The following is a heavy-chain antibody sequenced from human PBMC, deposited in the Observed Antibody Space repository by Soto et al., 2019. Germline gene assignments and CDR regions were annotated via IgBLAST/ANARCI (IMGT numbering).Heavy chain of an antibody. V-gene: IGHV1-69*13. CDR1: VCTLSSYA. D-gene: IGHD4-4*01. CDR3: ARDLRVTPPIYGFAY. Sequence: SVKVSRQASVCTLSSYAINWLRQPPGQGLAWMGGIIPIFGTANYAQKFQGRVTITADESTSTACMELSSLRSEDTAVYYCARDLRVTPPIYGFAYWGQGTLVTVSS. CDR2: IIPIFGTA. J-gene: IGHJ4*02.